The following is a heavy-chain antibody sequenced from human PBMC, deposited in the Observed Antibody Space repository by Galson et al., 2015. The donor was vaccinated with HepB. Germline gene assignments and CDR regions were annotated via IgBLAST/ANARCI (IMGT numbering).Heavy chain of an antibody. CDR1: GDSVSSNIAA. CDR3: ARSDGSGWYSWFDP. V-gene: IGHV6-1*01. CDR2: TFYRSRWQN. D-gene: IGHD6-19*01. J-gene: IGHJ5*02. Sequence: CAISGDSVSSNIAAWNWIRQSPSRGVEWLGRTFYRSRWQNDYAISVKSRIIIEADTSKNQFSLQLNSVTPEDTAVYYCARSDGSGWYSWFDPWGQGTLVTVSS.